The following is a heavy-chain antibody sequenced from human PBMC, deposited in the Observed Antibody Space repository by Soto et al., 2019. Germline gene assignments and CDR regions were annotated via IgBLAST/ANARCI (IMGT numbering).Heavy chain of an antibody. V-gene: IGHV1-18*01. CDR3: ARDEGSLHFVWFDP. CDR1: GYTFTSYG. D-gene: IGHD1-26*01. Sequence: QVQLVQSGAEVKKPGASVKVSCKASGYTFTSYGISWVRQAPGQGLEWMGWISAYNGNTNYAQKFQGRVTMTRDTSISTAYMELSRLRSDDTAVYYCARDEGSLHFVWFDPWGQGTLVTVSS. CDR2: ISAYNGNT. J-gene: IGHJ5*02.